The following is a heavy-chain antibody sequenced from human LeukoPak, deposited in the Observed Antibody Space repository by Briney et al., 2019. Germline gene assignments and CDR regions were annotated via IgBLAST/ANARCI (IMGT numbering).Heavy chain of an antibody. D-gene: IGHD6-13*01. CDR1: GGSFSGYY. V-gene: IGHV4-34*01. CDR3: ARGRRGIAAAGRGLYFDY. J-gene: IGHJ4*02. CDR2: INHSGST. Sequence: SETLSLTCAVYGGSFSGYYWSWIRQPPGKGLEWIGEINHSGSTNYNPSLKSRVTISVDTSENQFSLKLSSVTAADTAVYYCARGRRGIAAAGRGLYFDYWGQGTLVTVSS.